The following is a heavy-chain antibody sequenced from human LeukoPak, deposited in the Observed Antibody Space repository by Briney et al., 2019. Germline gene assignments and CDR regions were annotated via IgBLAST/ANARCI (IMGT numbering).Heavy chain of an antibody. CDR3: AKGPLWFGYFDY. Sequence: PGGSLRLSCAASGFTFSSYAMSWVRQAPGKGLEWVSAISGSGGSTYYADSVKGRFTISRDNSKNTLYLQVNSLRAEDTAVYYCAKGPLWFGYFDYWGQGTLVTVSS. D-gene: IGHD3-10*01. J-gene: IGHJ4*02. CDR2: ISGSGGST. CDR1: GFTFSSYA. V-gene: IGHV3-23*01.